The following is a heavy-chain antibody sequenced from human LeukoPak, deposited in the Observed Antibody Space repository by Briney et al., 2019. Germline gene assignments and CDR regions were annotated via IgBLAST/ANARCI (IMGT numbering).Heavy chain of an antibody. V-gene: IGHV3-48*01. CDR1: GFTFSSYS. Sequence: GGSLRLSCAASGFTFSSYSMNWVRQAPGKGLEWVSYISSSSSTIYYADSVKGRFTISRDNAKNSLYLQMNSLRAEDTAVYYCARDKYGDYAHACWGQGTPVTVSS. CDR3: ARDKYGDYAHAC. J-gene: IGHJ4*02. CDR2: ISSSSSTI. D-gene: IGHD4-17*01.